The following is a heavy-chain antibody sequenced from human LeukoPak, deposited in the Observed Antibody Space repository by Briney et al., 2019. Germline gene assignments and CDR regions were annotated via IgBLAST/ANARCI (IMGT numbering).Heavy chain of an antibody. V-gene: IGHV1-2*02. CDR1: GYTFTGYY. CDR2: INPNSGGT. Sequence: ASVKVSCKASGYTFTGYYMHWVRQAPGQGLEWMGWINPNSGGTNYAQKFQGRVTMTRDTSISTAYMELSRLRSDDTAVYYCARDSPAYYAILTGSFDYWGQGTLVTVSS. CDR3: ARDSPAYYAILTGSFDY. D-gene: IGHD3-9*01. J-gene: IGHJ4*02.